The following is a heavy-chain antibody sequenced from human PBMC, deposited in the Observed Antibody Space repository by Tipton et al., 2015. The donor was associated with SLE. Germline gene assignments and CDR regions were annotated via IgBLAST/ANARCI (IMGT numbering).Heavy chain of an antibody. D-gene: IGHD3-3*01. CDR2: IYYSGST. CDR3: ASWILRGFDAFDI. CDR1: GGSISSSSYY. J-gene: IGHJ3*02. Sequence: TLSLTCTVSGGSISSSSYYWGWIRQPPGKGLEWIGSIYYSGSTYYNPSLKSRVTISVDTSKNQFSLKLSSVTAADTAVYYCASWILRGFDAFDIWGQGAMVTVSS. V-gene: IGHV4-39*01.